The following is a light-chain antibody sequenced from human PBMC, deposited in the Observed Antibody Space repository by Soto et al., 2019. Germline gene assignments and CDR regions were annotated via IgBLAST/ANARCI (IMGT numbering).Light chain of an antibody. J-gene: IGKJ5*01. V-gene: IGKV3-15*01. Sequence: EMVLTHSRATLSVSPGERATLSCLASETVRSDLAWYQQKPGQAPRLLIYDASTRATGIPARFSGSGSGTEFTLTISSLQSEDFAVYYCQQYNRWPPITFGQGTRLEIK. CDR1: ETVRSD. CDR3: QQYNRWPPIT. CDR2: DAS.